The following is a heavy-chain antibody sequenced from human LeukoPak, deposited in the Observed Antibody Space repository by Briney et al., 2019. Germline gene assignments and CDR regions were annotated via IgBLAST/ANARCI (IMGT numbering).Heavy chain of an antibody. CDR2: IIPILGIA. D-gene: IGHD2-2*01. J-gene: IGHJ6*03. CDR3: ARVSSTRKYYYYYMDV. Sequence: GASVKVSCKASGGTFSSYTISWVRQAPGQGLEWMGRIIPILGIANYAQKFQSRVTITADKSTSTAYMELSSLRSEDTAVYYCARVSSTRKYYYYYMDVWGKGTTVTVSS. V-gene: IGHV1-69*02. CDR1: GGTFSSYT.